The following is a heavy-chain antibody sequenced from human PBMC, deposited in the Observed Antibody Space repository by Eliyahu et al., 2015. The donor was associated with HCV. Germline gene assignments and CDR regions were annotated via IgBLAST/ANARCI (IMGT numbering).Heavy chain of an antibody. Sequence: QVQLVQSGAEVKKPGASVKVSCKASGYTFTSYDXNWVRQATGQGLEWMGWMNPNSGNTGYAQKFQGRVTMTRNTSISTAYMELSSLRSEDTAVYYCARGPQLWLSDGTRADYWGQGTLVTVSS. J-gene: IGHJ4*02. CDR3: ARGPQLWLSDGTRADY. D-gene: IGHD5-18*01. V-gene: IGHV1-8*01. CDR1: GYTFTSYD. CDR2: MNPNSGNT.